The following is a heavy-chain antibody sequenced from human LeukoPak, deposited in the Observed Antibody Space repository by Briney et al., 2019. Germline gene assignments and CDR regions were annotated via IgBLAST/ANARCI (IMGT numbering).Heavy chain of an antibody. CDR1: GFTFSSYG. CDR2: IQYDGSNK. J-gene: IGHJ4*02. CDR3: AKSSSRLDTSSSEY. V-gene: IGHV3-30*02. D-gene: IGHD5-18*01. Sequence: GGSLRLSCAAPGFTFSSYGIHWVRQAPGKGLEWVTFIQYDGSNKYADSVKGRFTISRDNSKNVLYLQMNSLRAEDTALYYCAKSSSRLDTSSSEYWGQGTLVTVSS.